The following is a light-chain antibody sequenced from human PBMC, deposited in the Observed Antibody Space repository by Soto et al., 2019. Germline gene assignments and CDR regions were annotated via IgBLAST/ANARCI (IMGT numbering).Light chain of an antibody. CDR2: AAS. CDR1: QGISSY. CDR3: QHSTTWT. J-gene: IGKJ1*01. V-gene: IGKV1-39*01. Sequence: IHLTQSPSSLSASVVDIVTVICRASQGISSYLGWYQQKPGKAPNLLIYAASSLQSGVPSRFSGSGSETDFTLTISSLKPEDFATYSCQHSTTWTFGQGTKVDIK.